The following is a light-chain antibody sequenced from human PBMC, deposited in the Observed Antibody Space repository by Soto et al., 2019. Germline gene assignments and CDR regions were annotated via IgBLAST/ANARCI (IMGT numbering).Light chain of an antibody. Sequence: QLVLTQSPSASASLGASVKLTCTLSSGHSSNVIAWHQQQPERGPRYLMKVNSDGSHTKGDGIPDRFSGSSSGTERYLTISSLQSEDEADYYCQTWSAGVRVFGGGTQLT. V-gene: IGLV4-69*01. CDR2: VNSDGSH. J-gene: IGLJ3*02. CDR1: SGHSSNV. CDR3: QTWSAGVRV.